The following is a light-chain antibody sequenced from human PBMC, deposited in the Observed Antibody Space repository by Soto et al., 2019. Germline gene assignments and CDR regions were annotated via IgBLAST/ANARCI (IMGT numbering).Light chain of an antibody. CDR2: VGTGGIVG. CDR1: SGYSNYK. J-gene: IGLJ1*01. CDR3: GADHGSGSNFVYRYV. V-gene: IGLV9-49*01. Sequence: QSVRTQPPSASASLGASVTLTCTLSSGYSNYKVDWYQQRPGKGPRFVMRVGTGGIVGSKGDGIPDRFSVLGSGLNRYLTIKNIQEEDESDYHCGADHGSGSNFVYRYVFGTGTKVTVL.